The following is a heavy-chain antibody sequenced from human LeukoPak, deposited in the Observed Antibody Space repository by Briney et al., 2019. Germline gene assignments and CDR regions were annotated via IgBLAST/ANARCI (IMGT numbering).Heavy chain of an antibody. CDR3: ARDSGGYSYGYDYFDY. V-gene: IGHV3-30*04. CDR1: GFTFSSYA. D-gene: IGHD5-18*01. CDR2: ISYDGSNK. J-gene: IGHJ4*02. Sequence: GGSLRLSCTASGFTFSSYAMHWVRQAPGKGLEWVAVISYDGSNKYYADSVKGRFTISRDNSKNTLYLQMNSLRAEDTAVYYCARDSGGYSYGYDYFDYWAREPWSPSPQ.